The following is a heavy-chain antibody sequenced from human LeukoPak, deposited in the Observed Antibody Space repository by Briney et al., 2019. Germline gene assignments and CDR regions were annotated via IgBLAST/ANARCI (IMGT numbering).Heavy chain of an antibody. CDR1: GFTVSSNY. J-gene: IGHJ4*02. D-gene: IGHD5-12*01. CDR2: IYSGGST. Sequence: TGGSLRLSCAASGFTVSSNYMSWVRRAPGKGLEWVSVIYSGGSTYYADSVKGRFTISRDNSKNTLYLQMNSLRAEDTAVYYCARELGYSGYDSASGYWGQGTLVTVSS. V-gene: IGHV3-53*01. CDR3: ARELGYSGYDSASGY.